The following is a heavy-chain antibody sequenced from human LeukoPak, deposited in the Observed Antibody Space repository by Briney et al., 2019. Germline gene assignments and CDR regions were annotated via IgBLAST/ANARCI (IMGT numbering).Heavy chain of an antibody. CDR3: AKTHYYDSSGVPGDY. J-gene: IGHJ4*02. Sequence: GGSLRLSCAASGFTFSSYGMHWVRQAPGKGLEWVAVISHDGSNSYYADSVKGRFTISRDNSKNTLYLQMNSLRAEDAAVYYCAKTHYYDSSGVPGDYWGQGTLVTVSS. CDR2: ISHDGSNS. CDR1: GFTFSSYG. V-gene: IGHV3-30*18. D-gene: IGHD3-22*01.